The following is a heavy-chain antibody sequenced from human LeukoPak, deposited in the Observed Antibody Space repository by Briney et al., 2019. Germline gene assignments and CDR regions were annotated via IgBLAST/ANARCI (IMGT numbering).Heavy chain of an antibody. J-gene: IGHJ3*02. CDR1: AFTFRSYA. D-gene: IGHD4-17*01. V-gene: IGHV3-23*01. CDR3: AKDRSDYGGYPPGASDI. CDR2: ISGSGVST. Sequence: PGGSLRLSGAASAFTFRSYAMSWVRQAPGKGLEWVSAISGSGVSTYYADSVKGRFTISRDNSKNTLYLQMNSLRAEDTAVYYCAKDRSDYGGYPPGASDIWGQGTMVTVSS.